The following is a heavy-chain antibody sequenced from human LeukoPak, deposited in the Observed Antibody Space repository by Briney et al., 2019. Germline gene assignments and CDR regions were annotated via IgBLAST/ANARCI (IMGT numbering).Heavy chain of an antibody. D-gene: IGHD5-12*01. CDR1: GGTFSSYA. CDR3: ALGGYRGYDFYGFDY. Sequence: ASVKVSCKASGGTFSSYAISWVRQAPGQGLEWMGGIIPIFGTANFAQKFQGRVTITADESTSTAYMELSSLRSEDTAVYYCALGGYRGYDFYGFDYWGQGTLVTVSS. J-gene: IGHJ4*02. V-gene: IGHV1-69*13. CDR2: IIPIFGTA.